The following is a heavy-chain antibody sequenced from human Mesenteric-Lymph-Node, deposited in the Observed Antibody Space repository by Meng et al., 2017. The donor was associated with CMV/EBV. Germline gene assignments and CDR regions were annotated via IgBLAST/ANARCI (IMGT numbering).Heavy chain of an antibody. CDR1: GFTFSSYS. V-gene: IGHV3-21*01. CDR3: ARVEYSSSWETSDY. D-gene: IGHD6-13*01. Sequence: AASGFTFSSYSMSWVRQAPRRGLEWVSSISSSGRHIYFADSLKGRITISRDNAKNSLYLQMNSLRAEDTAAYYCARVEYSSSWETSDYWGQGTLVTVSS. CDR2: ISSSGRHI. J-gene: IGHJ4*02.